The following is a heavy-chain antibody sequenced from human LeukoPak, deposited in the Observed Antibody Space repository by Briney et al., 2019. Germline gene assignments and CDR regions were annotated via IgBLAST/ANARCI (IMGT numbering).Heavy chain of an antibody. J-gene: IGHJ3*02. V-gene: IGHV3-64*01. D-gene: IGHD2-15*01. CDR3: ARDRDGGFGFDI. Sequence: GVSLRLSCAASSFSFSNYVMLCVRQAPGKGREYGSAIMPNGATRTYATSINGRFTIASSNCKNTLYLQMGSLRAEDMAIYYCARDRDGGFGFDIWGQGTLVTVSS. CDR1: SFSFSNYV. CDR2: IMPNGATR.